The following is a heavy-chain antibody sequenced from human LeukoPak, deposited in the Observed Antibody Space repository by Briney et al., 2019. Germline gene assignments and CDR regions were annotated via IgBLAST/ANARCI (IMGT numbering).Heavy chain of an antibody. CDR3: ARGSSGYYWP. D-gene: IGHD3-22*01. Sequence: SETLSLTCAVYGGSFSAYYWSWILQPPGKGLEWIGVINHSGGTNYNPSLKSRVTISVDTSKNQFSLKLSSVTAADTAVYYCARGSSGYYWPWGQGTLVTVSS. V-gene: IGHV4-34*01. CDR2: INHSGGT. CDR1: GGSFSAYY. J-gene: IGHJ5*02.